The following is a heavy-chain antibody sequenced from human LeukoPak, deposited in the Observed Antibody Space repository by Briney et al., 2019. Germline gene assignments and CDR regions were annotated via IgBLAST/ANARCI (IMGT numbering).Heavy chain of an antibody. CDR2: IYHSGST. CDR1: GGSISSSNW. V-gene: IGHV4-4*02. CDR3: AKANRPDIVVVPAADY. J-gene: IGHJ4*02. Sequence: PSGTLSLTCAVSGGSISSSNWWSWVRQPPGKGLEWIGEIYHSGSTNYNPSLKSRVTISVDKSKNQFSLKLSSVTAADTAVYYCAKANRPDIVVVPAADYWGQGTLVTVSS. D-gene: IGHD2-2*01.